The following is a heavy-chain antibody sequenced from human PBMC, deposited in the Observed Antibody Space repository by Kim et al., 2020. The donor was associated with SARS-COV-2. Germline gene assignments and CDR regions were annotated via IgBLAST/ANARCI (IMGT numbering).Heavy chain of an antibody. CDR3: ARDRLRFLEWLSTRPANWFDP. CDR1: GGSFSGYY. CDR2: INHSGST. Sequence: SETLSLTCAVYGGSFSGYYWSWIRQPPGKGLEWIGEINHSGSTNYNPSLKSRVTISVDTSTNQFSLKLSSVTAADTAVYYCARDRLRFLEWLSTRPANWFDPWGQGTLVTVSS. D-gene: IGHD3-3*01. V-gene: IGHV4-34*01. J-gene: IGHJ5*02.